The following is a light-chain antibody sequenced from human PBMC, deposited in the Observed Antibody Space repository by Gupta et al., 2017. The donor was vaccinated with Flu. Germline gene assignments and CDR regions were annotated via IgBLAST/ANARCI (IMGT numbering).Light chain of an antibody. CDR3: QQYNNWPPLT. Sequence: MTQSPATLSVSPGERATLSCRASQSVSSNLAWYQQKPGQAPRLLIYAVSTRATGIPARFSGSRTSGTDFTLTISSLQPEDFAVYYCQQYNNWPPLTFGGGTKVEIK. CDR2: AVS. V-gene: IGKV3-15*01. CDR1: QSVSSN. J-gene: IGKJ4*01.